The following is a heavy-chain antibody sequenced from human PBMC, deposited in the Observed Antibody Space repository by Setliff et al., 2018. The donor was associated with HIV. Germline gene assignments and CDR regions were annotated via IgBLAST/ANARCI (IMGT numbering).Heavy chain of an antibody. J-gene: IGHJ4*02. V-gene: IGHV1-2*02. D-gene: IGHD3-3*02. CDR1: GYTFSDHY. CDR3: ARDSGTNDHFLSPYYGALDF. Sequence: ASVKVSCKSSGYTFSDHYIHWVRQAPGQELQWMGWINPRSGVTKYAQKFQGRFIMTTDTTINTLYMELERLTSDDTALYYCARDSGTNDHFLSPYYGALDFWGLGTLVTVSS. CDR2: INPRSGVT.